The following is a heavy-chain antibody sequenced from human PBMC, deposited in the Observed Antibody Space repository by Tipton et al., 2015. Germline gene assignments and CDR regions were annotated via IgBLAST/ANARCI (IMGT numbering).Heavy chain of an antibody. CDR2: IQYSGST. Sequence: LRLSCSVSSDSISKYYWSWIRQPPGKELEWIGYIQYSGSTNYNPSLKSRVTISVDTSKTQFSLKMSSVTAADTAVYFCARTDALGHFDYWGLGTLVTVSS. V-gene: IGHV4-59*01. CDR3: ARTDALGHFDY. J-gene: IGHJ4*02. D-gene: IGHD2-8*01. CDR1: SDSISKYY.